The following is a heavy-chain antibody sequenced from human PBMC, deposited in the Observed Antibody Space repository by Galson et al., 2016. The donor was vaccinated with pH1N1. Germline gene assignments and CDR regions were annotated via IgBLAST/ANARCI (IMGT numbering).Heavy chain of an antibody. Sequence: LSLTCTVSGGSISGHDSYWSWIRQHPGRGLEWIGHIYYSGSTYYNPSLESRLTISVDTSKSQLSLNLTSVTAADTAVYYCARRFLARLEGLPSDAFDFWGQGTMVTVAS. CDR3: ARRFLARLEGLPSDAFDF. D-gene: IGHD3-3*01. J-gene: IGHJ3*01. CDR1: GGSISGHDSY. V-gene: IGHV4-31*03. CDR2: IYYSGST.